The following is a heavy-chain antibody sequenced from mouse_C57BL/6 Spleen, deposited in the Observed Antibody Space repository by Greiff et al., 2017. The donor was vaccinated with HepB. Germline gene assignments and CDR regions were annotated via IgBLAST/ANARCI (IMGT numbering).Heavy chain of an antibody. J-gene: IGHJ4*01. Sequence: EVKLMESGGGLVKPGGSLKLSCAASGFTLSDYGMHWVRQAPEKGLEWVAYISSGSSTIYYADTVKGRFTISRDNAKNTLFLQMTSLRSEDTAMYYCARRDTVVAPYDMDDWGQGTSVTVSS. CDR3: ARRDTVVAPYDMDD. CDR1: GFTLSDYG. CDR2: ISSGSSTI. D-gene: IGHD1-1*01. V-gene: IGHV5-17*01.